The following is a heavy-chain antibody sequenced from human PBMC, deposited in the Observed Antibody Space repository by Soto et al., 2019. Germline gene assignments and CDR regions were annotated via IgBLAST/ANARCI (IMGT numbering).Heavy chain of an antibody. V-gene: IGHV1-18*01. CDR3: ARAPGDCSGGSCYLGDKYYYYMDV. J-gene: IGHJ6*03. D-gene: IGHD2-15*01. Sequence: ASVKVSCKASGYTFTSYGISWVRQAPGQGLEWMGWISAYNGNTNYAQKLQGRVTMTTDTSTSTAYMELRSLRSDDTALYYCARAPGDCSGGSCYLGDKYYYYMDVWGKGTTVTVSS. CDR1: GYTFTSYG. CDR2: ISAYNGNT.